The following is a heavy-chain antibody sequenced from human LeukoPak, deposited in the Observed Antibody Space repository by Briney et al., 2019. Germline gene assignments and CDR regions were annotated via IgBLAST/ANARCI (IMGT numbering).Heavy chain of an antibody. V-gene: IGHV3-23*01. J-gene: IGHJ6*03. CDR1: GFTFSSYA. CDR3: AKDTVKVTTIRRVPHYMDV. CDR2: VSGSGDST. Sequence: GGSLRLSCAASGFTFSSYAMSWVRQAPGKGLEWVSGVSGSGDSTYYADSVKGRFIISRDNSKNTLYLQMNSLRAEDTAVYYCAKDTVKVTTIRRVPHYMDVWGKGTTVTISS. D-gene: IGHD5-12*01.